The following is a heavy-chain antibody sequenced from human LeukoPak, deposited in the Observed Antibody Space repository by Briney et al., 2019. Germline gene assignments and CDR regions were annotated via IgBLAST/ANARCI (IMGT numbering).Heavy chain of an antibody. CDR1: GFIFSNYW. CDR2: INGDGSHT. D-gene: IGHD3-22*01. CDR3: ARDRTRDYFDSSGFYSHDVFDI. Sequence: TGGSLRLSCAASGFIFSNYWMHWVRQGPGKGLVWVSRINGDGSHTGYADSVKGRFTISRDNAKNSLYLQMNSLRAEDTAIYYCARDRTRDYFDSSGFYSHDVFDIWGQGTMVTVSS. V-gene: IGHV3-74*01. J-gene: IGHJ3*02.